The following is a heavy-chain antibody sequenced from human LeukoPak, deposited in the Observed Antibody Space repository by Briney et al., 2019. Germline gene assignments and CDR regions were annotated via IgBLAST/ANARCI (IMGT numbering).Heavy chain of an antibody. V-gene: IGHV3-33*01. J-gene: IGHJ4*02. Sequence: PGGSLRLSCAASGFTFSSYGMHWVRQAPGKGLEWVAVIWYDGSNKYYADSVEGRFTISRDISKNTLYLQMNSLRAEDTAVYYCARDHMSGAAQDIDYWGQGTLVTVSS. CDR2: IWYDGSNK. D-gene: IGHD6-6*01. CDR3: ARDHMSGAAQDIDY. CDR1: GFTFSSYG.